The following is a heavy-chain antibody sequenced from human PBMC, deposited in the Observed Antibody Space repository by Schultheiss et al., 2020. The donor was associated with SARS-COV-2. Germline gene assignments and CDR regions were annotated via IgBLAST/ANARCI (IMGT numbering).Heavy chain of an antibody. CDR2: IGTAGDT. CDR3: ARGGGYDGMDV. D-gene: IGHD3-22*01. CDR1: GFTFSSHD. V-gene: IGHV3-13*01. Sequence: GGSLRLSCAASGFTFSSHDMHWVRQATGKGLEWVSAIGTAGDTYYPGSVKGRFTISRENAKNSLYLQMNSLRAGDTAVYYCARGGGYDGMDVWGQGTTVTVSS. J-gene: IGHJ6*02.